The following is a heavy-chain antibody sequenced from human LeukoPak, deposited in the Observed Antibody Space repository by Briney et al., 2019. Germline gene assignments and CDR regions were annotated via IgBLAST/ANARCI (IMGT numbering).Heavy chain of an antibody. V-gene: IGHV4-59*11. CDR1: GASINSHY. CDR3: ARVTLSLGPFDY. CDR2: IYYSGST. Sequence: SETLSLTCTVSGASINSHYWSWIRQPPGKGLEWIAYIYYSGSTSYNPSFKSRVTMSVDTSKNQFSLRLKSVTAADTAVYYCARVTLSLGPFDYWSQGTLVTVSS. D-gene: IGHD2/OR15-2a*01. J-gene: IGHJ4*02.